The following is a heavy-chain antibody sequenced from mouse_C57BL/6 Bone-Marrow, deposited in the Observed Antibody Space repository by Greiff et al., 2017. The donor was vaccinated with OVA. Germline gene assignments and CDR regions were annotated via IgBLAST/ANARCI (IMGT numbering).Heavy chain of an antibody. D-gene: IGHD2-1*01. CDR2: IDPENGDT. J-gene: IGHJ2*01. Sequence: VQLQQSGAELVRPGASVKLSCTASGFNIKDDYMHWVKQRPEQGLEWIGWIDPENGDTEYASKFQGKATITADTSSNTDYLQLSSLTSEDAAVYNCTSYGNMDYWGQGTTLTVSS. V-gene: IGHV14-4*01. CDR1: GFNIKDDY. CDR3: TSYGNMDY.